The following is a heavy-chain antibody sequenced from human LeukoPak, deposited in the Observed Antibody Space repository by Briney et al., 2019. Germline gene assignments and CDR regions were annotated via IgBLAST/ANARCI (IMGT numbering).Heavy chain of an antibody. CDR2: IYASGST. CDR3: ARGEGAIAVAGYFDY. Sequence: SETLSLTCTVSGGSIINYYWSWIRQPPGKGLEWIGRIYASGSTSYNPSLKSRVTISVDKSKKQFSLKLTSVTAADTAVYYCARGEGAIAVAGYFDYWGQGTLVTVSS. CDR1: GGSIINYY. V-gene: IGHV4-4*07. J-gene: IGHJ4*02. D-gene: IGHD6-19*01.